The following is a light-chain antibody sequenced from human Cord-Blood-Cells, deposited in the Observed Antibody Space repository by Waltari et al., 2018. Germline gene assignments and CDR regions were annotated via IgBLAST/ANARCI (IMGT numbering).Light chain of an antibody. J-gene: IGKJ2*01. V-gene: IGKV1-39*01. CDR1: QSISSY. CDR2: AAS. CDR3: QQSYSTPYT. Sequence: IQMTQSPSSLSASVGDRVTITSRASQSISSYLNLYQQKPGKAPKLLIYAASSLQSGVPSRFSGSGSGTDFTLTISSLQPEDFATYYCQQSYSTPYTFGQGTKLEIK.